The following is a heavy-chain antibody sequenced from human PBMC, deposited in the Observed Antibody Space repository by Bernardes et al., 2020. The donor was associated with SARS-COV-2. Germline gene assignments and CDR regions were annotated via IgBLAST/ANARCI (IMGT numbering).Heavy chain of an antibody. Sequence: SVKVSCKASGGTFSSYAISWVRQAPGQGLEWMGRIIPILGIANYAQKFQGRVTITADKSTSTAYMELSSLRSEDTAVYYCAREGGEDDYYYGMDVWGQGTTVTVSS. V-gene: IGHV1-69*04. CDR3: AREGGEDDYYYGMDV. CDR1: GGTFSSYA. D-gene: IGHD3-16*01. CDR2: IIPILGIA. J-gene: IGHJ6*02.